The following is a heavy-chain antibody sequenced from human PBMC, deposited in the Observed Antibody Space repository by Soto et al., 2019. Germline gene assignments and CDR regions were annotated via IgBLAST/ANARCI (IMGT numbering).Heavy chain of an antibody. CDR2: IWYDGSNK. J-gene: IGHJ4*02. CDR1: GFTFSSYG. V-gene: IGHV3-33*01. D-gene: IGHD6-19*01. Sequence: QVQLVESGGGVVQPGRSLRLSCAASGFTFSSYGMHWVRQAPGKGLEWVAVIWYDGSNKYYADSVKGRFTISRDNSKNTLYLQMNSLRAEDTAVYYCARDGGYWYSSGWYGYWGQGTLVTVSS. CDR3: ARDGGYWYSSGWYGY.